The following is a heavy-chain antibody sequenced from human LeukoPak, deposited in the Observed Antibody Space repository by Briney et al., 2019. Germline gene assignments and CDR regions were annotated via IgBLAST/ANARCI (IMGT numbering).Heavy chain of an antibody. CDR2: ISSSGGST. Sequence: GGSLRLSCAASGFTFSSYGMSWVRQAPGKGLEWVSTISSSGGSTYYADSVKGRFTISRDNSKNTLYLQMNSLRAEDTAVYYCAGRFGDYYYYYMDVWGKGTTVTISS. J-gene: IGHJ6*03. CDR3: AGRFGDYYYYYMDV. V-gene: IGHV3-23*01. CDR1: GFTFSSYG. D-gene: IGHD3-10*01.